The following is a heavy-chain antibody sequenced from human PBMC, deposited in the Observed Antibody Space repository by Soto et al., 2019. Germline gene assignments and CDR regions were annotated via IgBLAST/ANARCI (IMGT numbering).Heavy chain of an antibody. CDR3: ARSIAVPHDAFDI. Sequence: SVKVSCKASGGTFSSYAISWVRQAPGQGLEWMGGIIPIFGTANYAQKFQGRVTITADESTSTAYMELSSPRSEDTAVYYCARSIAVPHDAFDIWGQGTMVTVSS. J-gene: IGHJ3*02. D-gene: IGHD6-19*01. CDR2: IIPIFGTA. CDR1: GGTFSSYA. V-gene: IGHV1-69*13.